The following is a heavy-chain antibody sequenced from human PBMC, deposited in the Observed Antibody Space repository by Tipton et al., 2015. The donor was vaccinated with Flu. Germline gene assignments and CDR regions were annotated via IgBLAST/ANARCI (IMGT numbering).Heavy chain of an antibody. J-gene: IGHJ4*02. CDR2: MNPNSGNT. V-gene: IGHV1-8*01. Sequence: QVQLVQSGAEVKKPGASVKVSCKASGYTFTSYDINWVRQATGQGLEWMGWMNPNSGNTGYAQKFQGRVTMTRNTSISTAYMELSSLRSEDTAVYYCAREPPGYSSSWYLGDYWGQGTLVTVSS. D-gene: IGHD6-13*01. CDR1: GYTFTSYD. CDR3: AREPPGYSSSWYLGDY.